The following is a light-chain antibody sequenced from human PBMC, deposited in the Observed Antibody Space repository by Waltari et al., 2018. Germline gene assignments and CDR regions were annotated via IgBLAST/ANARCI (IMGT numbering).Light chain of an antibody. CDR2: RNN. V-gene: IGLV1-47*01. Sequence: SVLTQPPSASGTPGPTVTISCSGTSPNIGSNYAYWYQQLPGPAPNLPIYRNNPRPSGVPDRFSGSKSGTSASLAISGLRSEDEADYYCAAWDDSLSGVLFGGGTKLTV. CDR1: SPNIGSNY. CDR3: AAWDDSLSGVL. J-gene: IGLJ2*01.